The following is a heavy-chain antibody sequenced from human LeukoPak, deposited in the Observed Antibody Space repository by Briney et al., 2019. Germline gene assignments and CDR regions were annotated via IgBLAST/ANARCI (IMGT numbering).Heavy chain of an antibody. CDR2: FYHSGST. CDR1: GYSISSGYY. D-gene: IGHD6-13*01. V-gene: IGHV4-38-2*02. Sequence: PSETLSLTCTVSGYSISSGYYWGWIRQPPGKGLEWIGSFYHSGSTYYNPSLKSRVTISVDTSKNQFSLKLTSVTAADTAVYYCARDYYSSSWYAGGVYYYYMDVWGEGTTVTVSS. J-gene: IGHJ6*03. CDR3: ARDYYSSSWYAGGVYYYYMDV.